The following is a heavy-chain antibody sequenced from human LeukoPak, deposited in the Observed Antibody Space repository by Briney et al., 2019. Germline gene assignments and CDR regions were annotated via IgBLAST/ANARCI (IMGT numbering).Heavy chain of an antibody. J-gene: IGHJ4*02. D-gene: IGHD5-12*01. CDR1: GYTFTSYD. CDR3: ITNGGGDSGYGNFDY. V-gene: IGHV1-8*01. Sequence: ASVKVSCKASGYTFTSYDINWVRQATGQGLEWMGWMNPNSGNTGYAQKFQGRVTMTRNTSISTAYMELSSLRAEDTALYYCITNGGGDSGYGNFDYWGQGTLVTVSS. CDR2: MNPNSGNT.